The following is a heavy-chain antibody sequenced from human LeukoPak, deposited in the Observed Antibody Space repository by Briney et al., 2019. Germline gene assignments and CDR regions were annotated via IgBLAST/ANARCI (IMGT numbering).Heavy chain of an antibody. CDR3: ARVTRPPKSARKGPLYYFDY. CDR1: GGSFSGYY. D-gene: IGHD6-6*01. CDR2: INHSGST. Sequence: SETLSLTCAVYGGSFSGYYWSWLRQPPGKGLEWIGEINHSGSTNYNPSLKSRVTISVDTSKNQFSLKLSSVTAADTAVYYCARVTRPPKSARKGPLYYFDYWGQGTLVTVSS. J-gene: IGHJ4*02. V-gene: IGHV4-34*01.